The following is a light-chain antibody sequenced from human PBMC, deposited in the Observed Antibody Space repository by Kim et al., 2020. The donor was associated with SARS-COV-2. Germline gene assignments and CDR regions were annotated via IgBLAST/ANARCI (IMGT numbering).Light chain of an antibody. CDR1: NIGSNS. CDR3: QVWDTSSDYQYV. CDR2: FDS. Sequence: PSKTALITCGRDNIGSNSVHWYQNTSGPAPVFVMYFDSDRPAEIPERFSASKSGNTATLTINKVEAGDEAYYYCQVWDTSSDYQYVFGTGTKVTVL. V-gene: IGLV3-21*04. J-gene: IGLJ1*01.